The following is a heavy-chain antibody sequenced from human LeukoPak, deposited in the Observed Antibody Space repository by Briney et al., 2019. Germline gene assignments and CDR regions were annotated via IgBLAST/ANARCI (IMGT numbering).Heavy chain of an antibody. CDR3: ARVPYDYVWGSLTVDY. D-gene: IGHD3-16*01. Sequence: SETLSLTCGVYGGSFRGYHWTWIRQPPGKGLEWIGEINHSGSTNYNPSLKSRVTISVDTSKNQFSLKLSSVTAADTAVYYCARVPYDYVWGSLTVDYWGQGTLVTVSS. CDR1: GGSFRGYH. J-gene: IGHJ4*02. CDR2: INHSGST. V-gene: IGHV4-34*01.